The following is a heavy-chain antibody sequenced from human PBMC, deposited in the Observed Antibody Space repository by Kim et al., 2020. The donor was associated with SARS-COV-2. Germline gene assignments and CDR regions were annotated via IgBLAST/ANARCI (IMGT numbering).Heavy chain of an antibody. CDR1: GLIFSSYS. CDR2: ISGSSSTI. Sequence: GGSLRLSCAASGLIFSSYSMNWVRQAPGKGLEWISYISGSSSTIYYADSVKGRFTISRDNAKNSLYLQMNSLRDEDTAVYYCASAQSGCWGQGTRVTVPS. J-gene: IGHJ4*02. CDR3: ASAQSGC. D-gene: IGHD6-19*01. V-gene: IGHV3-48*02.